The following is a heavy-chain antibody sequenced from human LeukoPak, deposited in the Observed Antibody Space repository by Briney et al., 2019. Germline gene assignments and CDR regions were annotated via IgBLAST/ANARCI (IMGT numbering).Heavy chain of an antibody. V-gene: IGHV4-34*01. CDR1: GGPFSGYY. CDR3: ARGIAVAGKHGRFDP. CDR2: INHSGST. Sequence: SETLSLTCAVYGGPFSGYYWSWIRQPPGKGLEWIGEINHSGSTNYNPSLKSRVTISVDTSKNQFSLKLSSVTAADTAVYYCARGIAVAGKHGRFDPWGQGTLVTVSS. D-gene: IGHD6-19*01. J-gene: IGHJ5*02.